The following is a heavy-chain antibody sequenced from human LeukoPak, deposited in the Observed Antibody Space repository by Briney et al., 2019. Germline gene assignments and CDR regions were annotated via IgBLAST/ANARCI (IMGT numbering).Heavy chain of an antibody. J-gene: IGHJ4*02. Sequence: GGSLRLSCAASGFTVSSYYMNWVRQAPGKGLQWVSILYSDGATYYADSVKGRFTISRDNAKNSVYMQMNSLRAEDTAVYSCARQRRYCSGDSCYQRTFDFWGQGTLVTVSS. CDR2: LYSDGAT. V-gene: IGHV3-66*04. CDR3: ARQRRYCSGDSCYQRTFDF. D-gene: IGHD2-15*01. CDR1: GFTVSSYY.